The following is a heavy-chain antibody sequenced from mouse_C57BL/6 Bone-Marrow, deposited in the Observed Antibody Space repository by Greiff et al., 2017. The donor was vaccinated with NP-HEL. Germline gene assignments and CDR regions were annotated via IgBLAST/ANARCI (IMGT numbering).Heavy chain of an antibody. D-gene: IGHD1-1*01. CDR2: IYPGSGST. V-gene: IGHV1-55*01. J-gene: IGHJ2*01. CDR1: GYTFTSYW. Sequence: QVQLQQSGAELVKPGASVKMSCKASGYTFTSYWITWVKQRPGQGLEWIGDIYPGSGSTNYNEKFKSKATLTVDTSSSTAYMQLSSLTSEDSAVYYCARLRITTVVGDYWGQGTTLTVSS. CDR3: ARLRITTVVGDY.